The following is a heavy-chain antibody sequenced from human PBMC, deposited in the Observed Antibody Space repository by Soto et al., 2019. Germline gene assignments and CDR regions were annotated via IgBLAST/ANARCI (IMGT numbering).Heavy chain of an antibody. CDR3: GSLEGLATITSYCDD. D-gene: IGHD3-9*01. J-gene: IGHJ4*01. Sequence: PSETLSLTCTVSGGSVSSSSYYWGWVRQPPGKGLEWIGSVYYSGSTYYNPSLESRVTISVDKSKNQFPLKLMSLPAADTAVYYCGSLEGLATITSYCDDWGHGGRVTAYS. V-gene: IGHV4-39*01. CDR2: VYYSGST. CDR1: GGSVSSSSYY.